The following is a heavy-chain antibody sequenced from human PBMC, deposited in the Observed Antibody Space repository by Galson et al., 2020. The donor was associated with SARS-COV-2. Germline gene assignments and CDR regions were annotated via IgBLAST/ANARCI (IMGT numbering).Heavy chain of an antibody. CDR1: GGSFSGHY. CDR3: ARGLLQTTMVIVVYTSASFYFDT. D-gene: IGHD3-22*01. V-gene: IGHV4-34*01. Sequence: SETLSLRCAVYGGSFSGHYWSWIRQSPGKGLEWIGAITQSGSVNYPPSLKSRVTISADTSKNQFSLGLRSVTAADTAIYYCARGLLQTTMVIVVYTSASFYFDTWGQGTLVSVSS. J-gene: IGHJ4*02. CDR2: ITQSGSV.